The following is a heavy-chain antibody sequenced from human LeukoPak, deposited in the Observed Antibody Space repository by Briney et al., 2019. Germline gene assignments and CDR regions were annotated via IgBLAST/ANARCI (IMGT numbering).Heavy chain of an antibody. CDR3: ARVGYSYGYVDAFDI. V-gene: IGHV4-39*07. CDR2: IYYSGST. Sequence: PSETLSLTCTVSGGSISSSSYYWGWIRQPPGKGLEWIGSIYYSGSTYYNPSLKSRVTISVDTSKNQFSLKLSSVTAADTAVYYCARVGYSYGYVDAFDIWGQGTMVTVSS. D-gene: IGHD5-18*01. J-gene: IGHJ3*02. CDR1: GGSISSSSYY.